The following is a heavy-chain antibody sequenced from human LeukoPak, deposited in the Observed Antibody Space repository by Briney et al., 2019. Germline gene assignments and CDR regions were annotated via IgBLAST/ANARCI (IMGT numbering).Heavy chain of an antibody. V-gene: IGHV1-24*01. CDR3: ATGRDGLRFLEWLLFDY. Sequence: ASVKVSCKVSGYTLTELSMHWVRQAPGKGLEWMGGFDPEDGETIYAQKFQGRVTMTEDTSTDTAYMELSSLRSEDTAVYYCATGRDGLRFLEWLLFDYWGQGTLVTVSS. J-gene: IGHJ4*02. D-gene: IGHD3-3*01. CDR2: FDPEDGET. CDR1: GYTLTELS.